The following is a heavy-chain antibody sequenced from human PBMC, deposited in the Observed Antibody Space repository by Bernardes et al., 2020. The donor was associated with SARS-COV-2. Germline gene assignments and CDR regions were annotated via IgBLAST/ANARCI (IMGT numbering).Heavy chain of an antibody. CDR3: ARDSVAAAGTDYYYYYGMDV. CDR1: GFTFGDYA. CDR2: IRSKAYGGTT. D-gene: IGHD6-13*01. V-gene: IGHV3-49*03. Sequence: GGSLRLSCTASGFTFGDYAMSWFRQAPGKGLEWVGFIRSKAYGGTTEYAASVKGRFTISRDDSKSIAYLQMNSLKTEDTAVYYCARDSVAAAGTDYYYYYGMDVWGQGTTVTVSS. J-gene: IGHJ6*02.